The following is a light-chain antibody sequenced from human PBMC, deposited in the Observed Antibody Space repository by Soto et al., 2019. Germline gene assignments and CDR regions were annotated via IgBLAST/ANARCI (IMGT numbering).Light chain of an antibody. CDR1: SSDVGNYNY. CDR3: SAYTRSSTYV. CDR2: DVS. V-gene: IGLV2-14*01. J-gene: IGLJ1*01. Sequence: QSALTQPASVSGSPGQSITISCTGTSSDVGNYNYVSWYQQSPGKAPKLMIYDVSNRPSGVSNRFSGSKSGITASLTISGLQAEDEAYYYCSAYTRSSTYVFGTGTKLTVL.